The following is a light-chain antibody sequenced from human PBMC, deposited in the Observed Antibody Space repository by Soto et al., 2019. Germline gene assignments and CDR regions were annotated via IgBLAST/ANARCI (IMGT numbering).Light chain of an antibody. V-gene: IGKV4-1*01. CDR3: QQYYATPYT. J-gene: IGKJ2*01. CDR1: QSVLYSSNNKNF. Sequence: DIVMTQSPDSLAVSLGERATINRKSSQSVLYSSNNKNFLAWYQQRPGQPPKLLISWASTRESGVPDRFSGGGSGTDFTLTISSLQAEDVAFYYCQQYYATPYTFGQGTKLEI. CDR2: WAS.